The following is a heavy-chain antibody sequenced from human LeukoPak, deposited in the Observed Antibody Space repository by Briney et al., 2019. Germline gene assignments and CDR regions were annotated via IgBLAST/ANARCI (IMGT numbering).Heavy chain of an antibody. Sequence: GGSLRLSCAASGFTFSSYNMNWVRQAPGKGLEWVALISYDGSNKSYGDSVKGRFTISRDNSKNTLYLQMNSLKPEDTAVYYCARGADFLRDEPLGYGMDVWGQGTTVTVSS. V-gene: IGHV3-30-3*01. CDR3: ARGADFLRDEPLGYGMDV. J-gene: IGHJ6*02. CDR1: GFTFSSYN. CDR2: ISYDGSNK. D-gene: IGHD3-3*01.